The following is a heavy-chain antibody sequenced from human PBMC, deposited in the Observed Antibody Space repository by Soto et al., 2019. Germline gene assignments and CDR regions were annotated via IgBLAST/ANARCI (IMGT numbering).Heavy chain of an antibody. Sequence: GESLKISCAASGFTFSSYAMSWVRQAPGKGLEWVSAISGSGGSTYYADSVKGRFTISRDNSKNTLYLQMNSLRAEDTAVYYCAKEETEELLPNWFDPWGQGTLVTVSS. V-gene: IGHV3-23*01. CDR1: GFTFSSYA. CDR2: ISGSGGST. D-gene: IGHD1-26*01. CDR3: AKEETEELLPNWFDP. J-gene: IGHJ5*02.